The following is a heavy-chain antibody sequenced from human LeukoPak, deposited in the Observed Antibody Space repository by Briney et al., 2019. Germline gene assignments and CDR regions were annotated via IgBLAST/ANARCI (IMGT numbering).Heavy chain of an antibody. CDR1: GGSFSGYD. CDR3: ARGRGDILTGYYSSPPKYYYYYGMDV. D-gene: IGHD3-9*01. J-gene: IGHJ6*04. Sequence: SETLSLTCAVYGGSFSGYDWSWIRQPPGKGLEWIGEINHSGSTNYNPSLESRVTISVDTSKNQFSLKLSSVTAADTAVYYCARGRGDILTGYYSSPPKYYYYYGMDVWGKGTTVTVSS. CDR2: INHSGST. V-gene: IGHV4-34*01.